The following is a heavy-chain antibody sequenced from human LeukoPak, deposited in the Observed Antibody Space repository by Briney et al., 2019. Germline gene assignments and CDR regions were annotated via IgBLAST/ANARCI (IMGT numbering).Heavy chain of an antibody. D-gene: IGHD2-15*01. CDR2: ISAVNGDA. CDR1: GYNFVNYG. J-gene: IGHJ4*02. Sequence: ASVKVSCKTSGYNFVNYGVSWVRQAPGQGLEWMGWISAVNGDANSAHKFRGRLSMTMDTSTSTASMELRSLRSDDTALYFCARDYKSSCSGATCLYFDYWGQGTLVTVSS. V-gene: IGHV1-18*01. CDR3: ARDYKSSCSGATCLYFDY.